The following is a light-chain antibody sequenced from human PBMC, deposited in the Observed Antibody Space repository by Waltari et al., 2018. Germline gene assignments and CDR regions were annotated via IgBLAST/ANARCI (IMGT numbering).Light chain of an antibody. CDR3: GTWDDSLKAGV. J-gene: IGLJ3*02. V-gene: IGLV1-51*01. Sequence: HSVLTQPPSVSAAPGQTVTLSCSGSTSHIGSSYVSWYQRLPGAAPKLLIYDNDKRPSGIPDRFSGSKSGTSATLGITGLQTGDEADYYCGTWDDSLKAGVFGGGTKLTV. CDR2: DND. CDR1: TSHIGSSY.